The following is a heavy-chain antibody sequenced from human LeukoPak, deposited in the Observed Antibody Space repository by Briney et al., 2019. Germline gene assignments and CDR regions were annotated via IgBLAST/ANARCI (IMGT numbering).Heavy chain of an antibody. CDR3: ARGVVTAIVDYFDY. CDR2: INHSGST. Sequence: SETLSLTCAVYGGSFSGYYWSWIRQPPGKGLEWIGEINHSGSTYYNPSLKSRVTISVDRSKNQFSLKLTSVTAADTAVYYCARGVVTAIVDYFDYWGQGTLVTVSS. CDR1: GGSFSGYY. V-gene: IGHV4-34*01. D-gene: IGHD2-21*02. J-gene: IGHJ4*02.